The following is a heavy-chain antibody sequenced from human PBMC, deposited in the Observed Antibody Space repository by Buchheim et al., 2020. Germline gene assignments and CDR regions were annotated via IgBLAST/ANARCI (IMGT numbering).Heavy chain of an antibody. CDR3: ARDRVEGWFDP. CDR2: VFYSGGS. J-gene: IGHJ5*02. CDR1: GDSFSSGGYY. V-gene: IGHV4-31*03. Sequence: QVQLQESGPGLVKPSETLSLTCTVSGDSFSSGGYYWSWLRLLPGKGLEWIGCVFYSGGSNYRPSLKSRVSISVDSSNNQFSLKLRSVTAANTAVYYCARDRVEGWFDPWGQGIL.